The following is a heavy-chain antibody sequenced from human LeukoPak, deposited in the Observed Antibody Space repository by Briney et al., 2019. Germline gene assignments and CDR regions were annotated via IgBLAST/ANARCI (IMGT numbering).Heavy chain of an antibody. V-gene: IGHV4-34*01. Sequence: SETLSLTCAVYGGSFSGYYWSWIRQPPGKGLEWIGEINHSGSTNYNPSLKSRVTISVDTSKNQFSLKLSSVTAADTAVYYCAGLFDHGDSHYYYYYMDVWGKGTTVTVSS. CDR3: AGLFDHGDSHYYYYYMDV. CDR1: GGSFSGYY. J-gene: IGHJ6*03. CDR2: INHSGST. D-gene: IGHD4-17*01.